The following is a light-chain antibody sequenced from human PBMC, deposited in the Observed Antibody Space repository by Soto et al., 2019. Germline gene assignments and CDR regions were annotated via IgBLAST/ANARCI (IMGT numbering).Light chain of an antibody. V-gene: IGKV1-13*02. J-gene: IGKJ1*01. CDR3: QQYNSYSWT. Sequence: AIKLTQSPSSLSASVGDRVTITCRASQGISSALAWYQQKPGKAPKLLIYKASSLESGVPSRFSGSGSGTEFTLTISSLQPDDFATYYCQQYNSYSWTFGQGTKVDI. CDR2: KAS. CDR1: QGISSA.